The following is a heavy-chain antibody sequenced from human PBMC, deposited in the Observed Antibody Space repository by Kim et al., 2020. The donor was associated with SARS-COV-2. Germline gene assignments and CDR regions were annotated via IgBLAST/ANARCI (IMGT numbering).Heavy chain of an antibody. CDR1: GYSISSGYY. CDR2: IYHSGST. CDR3: ARVEGSGSYYVDY. D-gene: IGHD3-10*01. V-gene: IGHV4-38-2*02. Sequence: SETLSLTCTVSGYSISSGYYWGWIRQPPGKGLEWIGSIYHSGSTYYNPSLKSRVTISVDTSKNQFSLKLSSVTAADTAVYYCARVEGSGSYYVDYWGQGTLVTVSS. J-gene: IGHJ4*02.